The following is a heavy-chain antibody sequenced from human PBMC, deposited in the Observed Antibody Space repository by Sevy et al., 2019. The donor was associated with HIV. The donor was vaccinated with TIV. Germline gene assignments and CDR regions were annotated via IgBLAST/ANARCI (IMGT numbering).Heavy chain of an antibody. D-gene: IGHD2-2*01. Sequence: GGSLRLSCAASGFTFNNYAMSWVRQAPGKGLEWVSAISSSGGCTYYADSVKGRFTISRDNSKNTRYLQMNSMRAEDTAIYYCAKDEKYQLPRGTFDYWGQGTLVTVSS. J-gene: IGHJ4*02. V-gene: IGHV3-23*01. CDR2: ISSSGGCT. CDR1: GFTFNNYA. CDR3: AKDEKYQLPRGTFDY.